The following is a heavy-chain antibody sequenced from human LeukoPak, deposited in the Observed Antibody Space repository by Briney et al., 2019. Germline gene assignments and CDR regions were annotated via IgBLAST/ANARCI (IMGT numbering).Heavy chain of an antibody. D-gene: IGHD3-10*01. CDR1: SYSISSGYY. CDR2: IYHSGST. J-gene: IGHJ4*02. V-gene: IGHV4-38-2*02. CDR3: ARALSFYYGSGSLGLDY. Sequence: SETLSLTRTVSSYSISSGYYWGWIRQPPGKGLEWIGSIYHSGSTYYNPSLKSRVTISVDTSKNQFSLKLSSVTAADTAVYFCARALSFYYGSGSLGLDYWGQGTLVTVSS.